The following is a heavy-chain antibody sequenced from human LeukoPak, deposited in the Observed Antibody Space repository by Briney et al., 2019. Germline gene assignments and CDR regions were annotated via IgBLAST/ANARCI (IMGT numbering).Heavy chain of an antibody. CDR2: IKSKTDGGTT. Sequence: KAGGSLRLSCAASGFTFSNAWMSWVRQAPGKGLEWVGRIKSKTDGGTTDYAAPVKGRFTISRDDSKNTLYLQMNSLKTEDTAVYYCTSGIASGYGPWYYFDYWGQGTLVTVSS. J-gene: IGHJ4*02. D-gene: IGHD5-12*01. V-gene: IGHV3-15*01. CDR1: GFTFSNAW. CDR3: TSGIASGYGPWYYFDY.